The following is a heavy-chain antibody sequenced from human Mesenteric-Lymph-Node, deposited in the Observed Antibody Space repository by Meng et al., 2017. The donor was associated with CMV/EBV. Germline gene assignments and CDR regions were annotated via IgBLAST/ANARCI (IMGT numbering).Heavy chain of an antibody. V-gene: IGHV4-59*03. CDR2: IHHSGTF. Sequence: TCTVSGASITSYFWSWIRQPPGRGLEYIGFIHHSGTFNYNPSLKSRVTISIDTSKNQFSLRLSSVTAADTAVYYCATYFNWGGPGNDYWSQGTLVTVSS. D-gene: IGHD7-27*01. J-gene: IGHJ4*02. CDR1: GASITSYF. CDR3: ATYFNWGGPGNDY.